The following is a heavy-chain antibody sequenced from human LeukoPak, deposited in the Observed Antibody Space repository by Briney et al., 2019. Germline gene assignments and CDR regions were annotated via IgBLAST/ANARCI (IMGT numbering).Heavy chain of an antibody. J-gene: IGHJ4*02. D-gene: IGHD4-23*01. CDR3: ARDYGGTYFDY. Sequence: ASLKISCKASGYTVTSYGISWVRQDPGQGLEWMGWISAYNGNTNYAQKLQGRVTMTTDTSTSTAYMELRSLRSDDTAVYYCARDYGGTYFDYWGQGTLVTVSS. V-gene: IGHV1-18*01. CDR2: ISAYNGNT. CDR1: GYTVTSYG.